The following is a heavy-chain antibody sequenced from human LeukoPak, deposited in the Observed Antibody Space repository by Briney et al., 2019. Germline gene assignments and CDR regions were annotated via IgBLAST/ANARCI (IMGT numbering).Heavy chain of an antibody. CDR2: ISTNGNSA. CDR1: GFSFSSYA. J-gene: IGHJ4*02. D-gene: IGHD6-19*01. V-gene: IGHV3-23*01. Sequence: GGSLRLSCAASGFSFSSYAMSWARQAPGKGLDWVSVISTNGNSAFYADSVKCRFTISRDNSKNTLYLQMNSLRVEDTAMYYCAKGPPGVAVAGMDFWGQGTLVTVSS. CDR3: AKGPPGVAVAGMDF.